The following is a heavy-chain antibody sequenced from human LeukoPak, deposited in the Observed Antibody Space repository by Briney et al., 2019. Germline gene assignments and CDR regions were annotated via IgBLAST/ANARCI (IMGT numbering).Heavy chain of an antibody. V-gene: IGHV3-74*01. CDR2: INSDGSST. D-gene: IGHD6-19*01. CDR3: VREWAVAGTGFDY. J-gene: IGHJ4*02. Sequence: GGSLRLSCAVSGFTFSSYWMYWVRQAPGKGLVWVSGINSDGSSTSYADSVKGRFTISRDNAKNTLYLQMNSLRAEDTAVYYCVREWAVAGTGFDYWGQGTLVTVSS. CDR1: GFTFSSYW.